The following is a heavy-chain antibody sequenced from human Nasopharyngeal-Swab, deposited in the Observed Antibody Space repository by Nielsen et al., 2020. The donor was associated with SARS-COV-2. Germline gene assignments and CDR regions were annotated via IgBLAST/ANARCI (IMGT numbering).Heavy chain of an antibody. Sequence: SETLSLTCAVSGVSFSGYYLSWIRQPPGKGLEWIGEINHSGSTNYNPSLKSRVTISLDTSKNQFSLKLSSVTAADTAVYYCASSFGVVIMDVWGKGTTVTVSS. D-gene: IGHD3-3*01. CDR3: ASSFGVVIMDV. V-gene: IGHV4-34*01. J-gene: IGHJ6*03. CDR2: INHSGST. CDR1: GVSFSGYY.